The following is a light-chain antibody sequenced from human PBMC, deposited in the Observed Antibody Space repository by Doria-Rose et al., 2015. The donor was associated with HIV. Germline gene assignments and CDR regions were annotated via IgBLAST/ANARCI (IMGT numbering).Light chain of an antibody. CDR2: GPS. Sequence: TQSPGTLSLSPGERATLSCRASQNVNNNYLAWYHQKPGQAPRLLIYGPSSRATGIPDRFSGSGSGTDFTLTISRLEPEDFAVYYCQQYGSFPYTFGQGTKLGIK. V-gene: IGKV3-20*01. J-gene: IGKJ2*01. CDR1: QNVNNNY. CDR3: QQYGSFPYT.